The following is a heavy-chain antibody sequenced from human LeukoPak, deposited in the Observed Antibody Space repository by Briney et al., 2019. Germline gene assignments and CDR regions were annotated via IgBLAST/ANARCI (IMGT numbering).Heavy chain of an antibody. V-gene: IGHV3-23*01. J-gene: IGHJ4*02. CDR1: GFIFSHYG. Sequence: GGTLRLSCAASGFIFSHYGMNWVRQAPGKGLEWVSGITSRSTTYYADSVKGRFTISRDNSKNMVWLQINSPTAEDTATYYCAKDGNWARFEDWGQGTRVTVSS. D-gene: IGHD7-27*01. CDR2: ITSRSTT. CDR3: AKDGNWARFED.